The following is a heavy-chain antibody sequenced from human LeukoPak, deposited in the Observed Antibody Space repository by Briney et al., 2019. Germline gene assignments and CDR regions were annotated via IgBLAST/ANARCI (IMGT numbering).Heavy chain of an antibody. D-gene: IGHD1-26*01. J-gene: IGHJ4*02. CDR2: ISYDGSNK. CDR1: GFTFSSYA. Sequence: DPGRSLRLSCAASGFTFSSYAMHWVRQAPGKGLEWVAVISYDGSNKYYADSVKGRFTISRDNSKNTLYLQMNSLRAEDTAVYYCARDQVGGWGALGVIDYWGQGTLVTVSS. CDR3: ARDQVGGWGALGVIDY. V-gene: IGHV3-30-3*01.